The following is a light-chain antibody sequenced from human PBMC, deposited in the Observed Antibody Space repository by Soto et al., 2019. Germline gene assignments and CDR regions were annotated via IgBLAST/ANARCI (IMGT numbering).Light chain of an antibody. V-gene: IGLV2-23*01. CDR2: EGS. CDR1: ISDVGSYNL. Sequence: QSVLTQPASVSGSPGQSITISCTGSISDVGSYNLVSWYQQHPGKAPKLMIYEGSKRPSGVSNRLSGSKSGNTASPTISGLQAEDEADYYCCSFTTASTWVFGGGTKLTVL. CDR3: CSFTTASTWV. J-gene: IGLJ3*02.